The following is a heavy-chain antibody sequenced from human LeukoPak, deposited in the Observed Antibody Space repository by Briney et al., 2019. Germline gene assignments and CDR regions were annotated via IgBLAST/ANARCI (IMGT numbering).Heavy chain of an antibody. CDR1: GDSISSTNYY. CDR3: ACQIEVGATHRGYYYYMDV. J-gene: IGHJ6*03. CDR2: IFYSGST. V-gene: IGHV4-39*07. D-gene: IGHD1-26*01. Sequence: SETLSLTCTVSGDSISSTNYYWGWIRQPPGKGPEWIGNIFYSGSTYYSPSFKSRVTISLDTSRNQFSLKVNSVTAADTAVYYCACQIEVGATHRGYYYYMDVWGKGTTVTVSS.